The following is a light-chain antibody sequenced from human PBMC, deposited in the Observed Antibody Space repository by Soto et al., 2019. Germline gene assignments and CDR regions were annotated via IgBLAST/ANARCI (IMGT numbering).Light chain of an antibody. CDR2: DVS. Sequence: QSALTQPASVSGSPGQSITISCTGTSSDVGAYDYVSWYQQHPGEVPKLMIFDVSDRPSGVSNRFSGSKSGNTASLTISGLQAEYEADYYCRSFTTSTPYVFGTGTKLTVL. J-gene: IGLJ1*01. CDR1: SSDVGAYDY. CDR3: RSFTTSTPYV. V-gene: IGLV2-14*03.